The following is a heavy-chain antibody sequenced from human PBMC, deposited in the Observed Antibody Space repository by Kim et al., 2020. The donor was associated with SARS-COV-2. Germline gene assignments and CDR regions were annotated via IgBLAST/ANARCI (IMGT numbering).Heavy chain of an antibody. J-gene: IGHJ4*02. CDR3: ARDIAGGYSRHFDY. V-gene: IGHV4-59*01. D-gene: IGHD6-13*01. CDR1: GGSISSYY. CDR2: IYYSGST. Sequence: SETLSLTCTVSGGSISSYYWSWIRQPPGKGLEWIGYIYYSGSTNYNPSLKSRVTISVDTSKNQFSLKLSSVTAADTAVYYCARDIAGGYSRHFDYWGQGTLVTVSS.